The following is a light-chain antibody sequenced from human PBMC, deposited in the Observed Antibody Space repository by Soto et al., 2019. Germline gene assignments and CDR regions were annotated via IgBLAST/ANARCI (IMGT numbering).Light chain of an antibody. V-gene: IGLV1-44*01. CDR1: SSNIGRNT. Sequence: QSVLTQPPSASGTPGQRVTISCSGSSSNIGRNTVNWYQHLPGTAPKLLIYSNNQRPSGVPDRFSGSKSGTSASLAISGLQSEDAADYYCAAWDDSLNGVVFGGGTKLTVL. J-gene: IGLJ2*01. CDR2: SNN. CDR3: AAWDDSLNGVV.